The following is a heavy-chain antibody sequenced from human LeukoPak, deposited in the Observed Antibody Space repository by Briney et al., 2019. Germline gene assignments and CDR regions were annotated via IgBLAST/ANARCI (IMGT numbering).Heavy chain of an antibody. V-gene: IGHV1-46*01. Sequence: GASVKVSCKAFGYTFTGYWMHWVRQAPGQGPEWMGVISPSGGSTIYAQKFKGRVTLTRDMSTSTDYLELSSLRSEDTAVNYCARVRSYGDYVLPHYWGQGTLVTVSS. CDR2: ISPSGGST. D-gene: IGHD4-17*01. CDR1: GYTFTGYW. J-gene: IGHJ4*02. CDR3: ARVRSYGDYVLPHY.